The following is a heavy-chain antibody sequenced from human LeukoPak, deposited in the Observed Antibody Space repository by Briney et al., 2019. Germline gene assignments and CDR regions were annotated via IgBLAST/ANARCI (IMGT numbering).Heavy chain of an antibody. CDR2: INADGSET. D-gene: IGHD1-26*01. CDR1: GFTFGDYW. CDR3: ARDRPLSGAYFY. J-gene: IGHJ4*02. V-gene: IGHV3-7*01. Sequence: GGPLRLSCAVSGFTFGDYWMTWVRHPPGKGLEWVASINADGSETYYVDSMKGRFTISRDNAKNSLYLQMNSLRVEDTAVYYCARDRPLSGAYFYWGQGTLVTVSS.